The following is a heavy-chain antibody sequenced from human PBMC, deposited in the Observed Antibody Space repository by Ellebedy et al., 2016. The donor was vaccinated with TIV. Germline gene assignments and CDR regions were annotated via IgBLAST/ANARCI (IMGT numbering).Heavy chain of an antibody. CDR1: GFSLSISGVG. V-gene: IGHV2-5*02. J-gene: IGHJ6*02. CDR2: IYWDDDK. CDR3: AHTITMVRGVITYHYYGMDV. D-gene: IGHD3-10*01. Sequence: SGPTLVKPTQTLTLTCTFSGFSLSISGVGVGWIRQPPGKALEWLALIYWDDDKRYSPSLKSRLTITKDTSKNQVVLTMTNMDPVDTATYYCAHTITMVRGVITYHYYGMDVWGQGTTVTVSS.